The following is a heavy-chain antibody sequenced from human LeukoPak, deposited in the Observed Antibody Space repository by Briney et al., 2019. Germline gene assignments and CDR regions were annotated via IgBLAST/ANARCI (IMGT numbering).Heavy chain of an antibody. D-gene: IGHD3-10*01. V-gene: IGHV4-59*01. CDR3: ASTYYYSSGSYDY. CDR1: GGSISGYD. CDR2: IYYSGST. J-gene: IGHJ4*02. Sequence: SDTRSLTCTVSGGSISGYDSGWIRQPPGKGLEGIGYIYYSGSTNYNPSLKSRVTISVDTSKNQFSLKLSSVTAADTAVYYCASTYYYSSGSYDYWGQGTLVTVSS.